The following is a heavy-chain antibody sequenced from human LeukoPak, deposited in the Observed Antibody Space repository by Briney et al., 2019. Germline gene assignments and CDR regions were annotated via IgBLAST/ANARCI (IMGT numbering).Heavy chain of an antibody. D-gene: IGHD3-10*01. CDR3: AKGFPFFGDSSFDP. V-gene: IGHV3-23*01. CDR2: ISGTGYST. J-gene: IGHJ5*02. Sequence: GGSLRLSCAASGLTFSTYAMSWVRQAPGKGLEWVSSISGTGYSTYYADSVRGRFTVSRDNSKDTFYLQMGSLRVEDTAFYFCAKGFPFFGDSSFDPRGQGTLVTVP. CDR1: GLTFSTYA.